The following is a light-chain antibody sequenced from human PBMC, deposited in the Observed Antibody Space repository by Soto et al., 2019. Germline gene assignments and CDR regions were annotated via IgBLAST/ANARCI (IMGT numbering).Light chain of an antibody. Sequence: QSALTQSSSASASLGSSVKVTCTLSSGHSSYIIAWHQQQPGKAPRYLMKLEGSGSYNKGSGVPDRFSGSSSGADRYLTISKLQYEDEADYYCENWDSNTRVFGGGTQLTVL. CDR2: LEGSGSY. CDR1: SGHSSYI. J-gene: IGLJ3*02. V-gene: IGLV4-60*02. CDR3: ENWDSNTRV.